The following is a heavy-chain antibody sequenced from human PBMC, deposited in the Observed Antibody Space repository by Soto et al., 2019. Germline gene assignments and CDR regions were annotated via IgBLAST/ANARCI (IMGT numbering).Heavy chain of an antibody. CDR3: ARVGRGYSGYGNIHY. D-gene: IGHD5-12*01. CDR1: GGSFSGYY. J-gene: IGHJ4*02. V-gene: IGHV4-34*01. CDR2: INHSGST. Sequence: SETLSLTCAVYGGSFSGYYWSWIRQPPGKGLEWIGEINHSGSTNYNPSLKSRVTISVDTSKNQFSLKLSSVTAADTAVYYCARVGRGYSGYGNIHYWGQGTRVTVAS.